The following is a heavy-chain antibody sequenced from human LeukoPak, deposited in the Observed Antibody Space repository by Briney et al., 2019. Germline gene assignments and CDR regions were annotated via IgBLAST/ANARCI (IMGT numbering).Heavy chain of an antibody. J-gene: IGHJ5*02. CDR1: GDSVSSNSVA. V-gene: IGHV6-1*01. Sequence: SQTLSLTCAVSGDSVSSNSVAWNWFRQSPSRGLEWLGRTYYTSKWNNDYAESVQSRIAVNPDTSKNQFSLYLNSVTLEDTAVYYCARQASRRFDPWGQGTLVTVSS. CDR3: ARQASRRFDP. CDR2: TYYTSKWNN.